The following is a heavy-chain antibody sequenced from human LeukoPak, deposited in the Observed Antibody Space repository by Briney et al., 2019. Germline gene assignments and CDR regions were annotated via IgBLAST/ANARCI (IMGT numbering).Heavy chain of an antibody. D-gene: IGHD5-12*01. CDR2: IIPILGIA. CDR3: ARGIKRRDGYNYNLDY. CDR1: GGTFSSYA. Sequence: SVKVSCKASGGTFSSYAISWVRQAPGQGLGWMGRIIPILGIANYAQKFQGRVTITADKSASTAYMELSSLRSEDTAVYYCARGIKRRDGYNYNLDYWGQGTLVTVSS. V-gene: IGHV1-69*04. J-gene: IGHJ4*02.